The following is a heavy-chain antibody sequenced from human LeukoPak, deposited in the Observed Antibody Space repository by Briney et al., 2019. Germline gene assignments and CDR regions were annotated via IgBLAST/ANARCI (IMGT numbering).Heavy chain of an antibody. CDR2: IYYSGST. Sequence: SQTLSLTCTVSGGSISSGDYYWSWIRQPPGKGLEWIGYIYYSGSTYYNPSLKSLITISVGTSKNQFSLKLSSVTAADTAVYYCARGDWSSSIDYWGQGTLVTVSS. J-gene: IGHJ4*02. CDR1: GGSISSGDYY. V-gene: IGHV4-30-4*01. CDR3: ARGDWSSSIDY. D-gene: IGHD6-6*01.